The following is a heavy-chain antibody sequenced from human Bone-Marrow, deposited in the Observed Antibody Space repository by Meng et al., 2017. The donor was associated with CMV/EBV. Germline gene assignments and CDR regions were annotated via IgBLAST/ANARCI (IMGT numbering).Heavy chain of an antibody. CDR1: GDSISNYY. Sequence: SETLSLTCIVSGDSISNYYWSWIRQPPGKGLQWIAYLHNSGRTNYTPSLKSRVTLSVDTSKNQLSLKVRSVTAADTAVYYCARGHPAFSGVDVWGQGTTVTVSS. V-gene: IGHV4-59*01. CDR3: ARGHPAFSGVDV. CDR2: LHNSGRT. J-gene: IGHJ6*02. D-gene: IGHD2/OR15-2a*01.